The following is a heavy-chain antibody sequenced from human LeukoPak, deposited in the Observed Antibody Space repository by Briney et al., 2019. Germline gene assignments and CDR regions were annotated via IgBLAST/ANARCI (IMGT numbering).Heavy chain of an antibody. Sequence: TSETLSLTCTVSGGSISSYYWSWIRQPPGKRLEWIGHIYYSGSTNYNPSLKSRVTISVDTSKNQCSLKLSSVTAADTAVYYCASRSSIWSGYQDTLYYFDSWGQGTLATVSS. CDR1: GGSISSYY. CDR2: IYYSGST. J-gene: IGHJ4*02. V-gene: IGHV4-59*01. CDR3: ASRSSIWSGYQDTLYYFDS. D-gene: IGHD3-3*01.